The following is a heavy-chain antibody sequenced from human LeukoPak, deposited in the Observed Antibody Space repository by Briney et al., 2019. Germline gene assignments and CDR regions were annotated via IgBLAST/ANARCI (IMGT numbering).Heavy chain of an antibody. CDR3: AKEGPALGYSSSWYEGYYGMDV. CDR1: GFTFSSYG. CDR2: ISYDGSNK. D-gene: IGHD6-13*01. Sequence: GGSLRLSCAASGFTFSSYGMHWVRQAPGKGLEWVAVISYDGSNKYYADSVKGRFTISRDNSKNTLHLQMNSLRAEDTAVYYCAKEGPALGYSSSWYEGYYGMDVWGQGTTVTVSS. V-gene: IGHV3-30*18. J-gene: IGHJ6*02.